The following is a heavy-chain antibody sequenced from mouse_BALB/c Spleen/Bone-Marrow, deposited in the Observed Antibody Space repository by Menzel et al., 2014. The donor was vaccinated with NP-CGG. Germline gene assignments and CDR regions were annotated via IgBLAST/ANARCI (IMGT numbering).Heavy chain of an antibody. V-gene: IGHV1-18*01. CDR2: INPNNGGT. D-gene: IGHD2-1*01. CDR1: GYTFTDYN. CDR3: ARWDGNYYAMDY. J-gene: IGHJ4*01. Sequence: VQLQQSGPELVKPGASVKIPCKASGYTFTDYNMDWVEQSHGKSLEWIGDINPNNGGTIYNQKFKGKATLTVDKSSSTAYMELRSLTSEDTAVYYCARWDGNYYAMDYWGQGTSVTVSS.